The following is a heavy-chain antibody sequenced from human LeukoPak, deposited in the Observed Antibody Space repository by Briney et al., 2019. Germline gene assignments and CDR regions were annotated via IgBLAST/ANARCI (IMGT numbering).Heavy chain of an antibody. J-gene: IGHJ4*02. CDR1: GYSISSGYY. CDR2: IYRSGST. CDR3: ARRGGVLGFDY. V-gene: IGHV4-38-2*02. Sequence: PSETLSLTCTVSGYSISSGYYWVWIRQTPGKGLEWIGSIYRSGSTNYNPSLKSRVTISVDTSKNQFSLKLSSVTAADTAVYYCARRGGVLGFDYWGQGTLVTVSS. D-gene: IGHD2-8*02.